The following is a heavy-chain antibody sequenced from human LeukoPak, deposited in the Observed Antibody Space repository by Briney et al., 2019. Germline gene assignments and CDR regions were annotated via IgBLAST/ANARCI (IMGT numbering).Heavy chain of an antibody. J-gene: IGHJ4*02. D-gene: IGHD1-26*01. CDR3: ASSGRYRFDY. CDR2: ISSSSSGM. CDR1: GFTFSSYS. V-gene: IGHV3-48*02. Sequence: PGGSLRLSCAASGFTFSSYSMNWVRQAPGKGLEWVSYISSSSSGMHYADSVRGRFSISRDNAKNSLYLQMNSLRDEDTAVYYCASSGRYRFDYWGQGILVTVSS.